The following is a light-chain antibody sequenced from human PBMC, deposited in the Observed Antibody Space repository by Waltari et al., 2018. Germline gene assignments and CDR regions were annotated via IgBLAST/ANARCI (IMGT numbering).Light chain of an antibody. CDR1: QSISKY. CDR3: QKYGTLPAT. Sequence: EIMLTQSPGTLSLSPGEIATLSCRASQSISKYLAWYQQKPGQAPRLLIYDAASRATGIPDRFSGSGSGTDFSLTISRLEPEDSAVYYCQKYGTLPATFGQGTKVEIK. V-gene: IGKV3-20*01. CDR2: DAA. J-gene: IGKJ1*01.